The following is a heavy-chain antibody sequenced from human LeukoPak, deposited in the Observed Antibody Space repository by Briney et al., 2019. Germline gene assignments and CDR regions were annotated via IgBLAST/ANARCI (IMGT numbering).Heavy chain of an antibody. V-gene: IGHV1-18*04. Sequence: ASVKVSCKASGYTFTGYYMHWVRQAPGQGLEWMGWISAYNGNTNYAQKLQGRVTMTTDTSTSTAYMELRSLRSNDTAVYYCARDHLGQQLVGYWGQGTLVTVSS. CDR2: ISAYNGNT. CDR1: GYTFTGYY. D-gene: IGHD6-13*01. J-gene: IGHJ4*02. CDR3: ARDHLGQQLVGY.